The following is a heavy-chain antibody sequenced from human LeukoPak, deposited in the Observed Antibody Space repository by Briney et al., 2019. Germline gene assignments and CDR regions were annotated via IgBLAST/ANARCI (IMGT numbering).Heavy chain of an antibody. D-gene: IGHD3-3*01. CDR3: ASTIFGVVSYFDY. Sequence: EASVKVSCKASGGTFSSYAISWVRQAPGQGLEWMGRIIPILGIANYAQKFQGRVTITTDESTSTAYMELSSLRSEDTAVYYCASTIFGVVSYFDYWGQGTLVTVSS. CDR2: IIPILGIA. V-gene: IGHV1-69*04. J-gene: IGHJ4*02. CDR1: GGTFSSYA.